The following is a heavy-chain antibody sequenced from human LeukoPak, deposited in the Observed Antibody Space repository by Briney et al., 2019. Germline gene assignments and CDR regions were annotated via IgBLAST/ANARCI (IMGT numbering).Heavy chain of an antibody. V-gene: IGHV1-8*01. D-gene: IGHD3-10*01. J-gene: IGHJ6*03. CDR3: ARVGVGMVRGVIDYYYYMDV. CDR1: GYTFTSYD. Sequence: ASVKVSCKASGYTFTSYDINWVRQAPGQGFEWMGWMNPNSGNTGYAQKFQGRVTMTRNTSISTAYMELSSLRSEDTAVYYCARVGVGMVRGVIDYYYYMDVWGKGTTVTVSS. CDR2: MNPNSGNT.